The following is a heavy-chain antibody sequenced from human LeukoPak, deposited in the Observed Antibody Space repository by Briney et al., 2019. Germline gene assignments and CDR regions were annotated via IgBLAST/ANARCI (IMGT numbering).Heavy chain of an antibody. D-gene: IGHD4-23*01. CDR2: ITESGSYQ. Sequence: GGSLRLSCAVSGFTFSSYSMNWVRQAPGKGLERVSSITESGSYQYYADSVKGRFTISRDNAKNSLYLQMNSLRAEDTAVYYCAREDGGTPDYWGQGTLVTVSS. V-gene: IGHV3-21*01. J-gene: IGHJ4*02. CDR3: AREDGGTPDY. CDR1: GFTFSSYS.